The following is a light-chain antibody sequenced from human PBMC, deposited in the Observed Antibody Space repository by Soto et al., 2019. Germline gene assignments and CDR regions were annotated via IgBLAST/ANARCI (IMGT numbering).Light chain of an antibody. J-gene: IGKJ4*01. CDR3: QQYNNWPPRA. CDR1: QSVGSN. CDR2: GAS. Sequence: EIVMTQSPATLSVSPGERATLSCRASQSVGSNLAWYQQKPGQAPRLLIYGASTRATGIPARFSGSVSGTEFTLTISSLQSEDFAVYYCQQYNNWPPRAFGGGTRVEIK. V-gene: IGKV3-15*01.